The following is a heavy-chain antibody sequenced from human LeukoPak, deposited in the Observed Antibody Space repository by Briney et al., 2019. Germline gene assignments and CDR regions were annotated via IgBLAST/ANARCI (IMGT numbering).Heavy chain of an antibody. V-gene: IGHV3-30*03. Sequence: GGSLRLSCAASGFTFSSYGMHWVRQAPGKGLEWVAVISYDGSNKYYADSVKGRFTISRDNSKNTLYLQMNSLRAEDTAVYYCARAELEHDYWGQGTLVTVSS. D-gene: IGHD1-1*01. CDR2: ISYDGSNK. CDR1: GFTFSSYG. J-gene: IGHJ4*02. CDR3: ARAELEHDY.